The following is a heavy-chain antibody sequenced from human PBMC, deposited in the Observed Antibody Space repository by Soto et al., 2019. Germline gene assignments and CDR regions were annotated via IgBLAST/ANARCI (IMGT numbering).Heavy chain of an antibody. CDR3: AKGSIEYSASVDN. J-gene: IGHJ4*02. V-gene: IGHV3-23*01. D-gene: IGHD5-12*01. CDR1: GFSFSSYA. CDR2: ISARGGRS. Sequence: DVQLLESGGGLVQPGGSLRLSCAASGFSFSSYAMVWVRQAPGKGLEWVAVISARGGRSYFADSVKGRFTLSRENSKNVLSLEMNSLRAEDTAIYFCAKGSIEYSASVDNGGQGTLVVVSS.